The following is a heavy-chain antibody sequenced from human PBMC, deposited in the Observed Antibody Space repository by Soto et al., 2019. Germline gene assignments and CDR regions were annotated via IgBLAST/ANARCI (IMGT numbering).Heavy chain of an antibody. D-gene: IGHD1-26*01. Sequence: GGSLRLSCAASGFTFSDYYMSWIRQAPGKGLEWVSYISSSGSTIYYADSVKGRFTISRDNAKNSLYLQMNSLRAEDTAVYYCASLSGSYSYYYYGMDVWGQGTTVTVSS. CDR1: GFTFSDYY. V-gene: IGHV3-11*01. CDR3: ASLSGSYSYYYYGMDV. CDR2: ISSSGSTI. J-gene: IGHJ6*02.